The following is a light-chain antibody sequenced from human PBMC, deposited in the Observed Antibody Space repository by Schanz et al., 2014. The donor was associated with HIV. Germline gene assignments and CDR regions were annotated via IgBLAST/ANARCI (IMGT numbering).Light chain of an antibody. V-gene: IGKV3-20*01. CDR1: QSVSSSY. Sequence: EIVLTQSPGTLSLSPGERATLSCRASQSVSSSYLAWYQQKPGQAPRLLIYGASSRATGIPDRFSGSGSGTDFTLTISSLQSEDFAVYYCQQYGRTLTFGGGTKVEIK. CDR3: QQYGRTLT. CDR2: GAS. J-gene: IGKJ4*01.